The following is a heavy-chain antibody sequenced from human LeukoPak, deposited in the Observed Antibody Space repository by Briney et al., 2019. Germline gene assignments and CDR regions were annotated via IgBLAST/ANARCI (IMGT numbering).Heavy chain of an antibody. CDR3: AKGGSAIVVVAATNFDY. D-gene: IGHD2-15*01. V-gene: IGHV3-23*01. Sequence: GGSLRLSCAASGFTFSSYAMSWVRQAPGKGLEWVSAISGSGGSTYYADSVKGRFTISRDNPKNTLYLQMNSLRAEDTAVYYCAKGGSAIVVVAATNFDYWGQGTLVTVSS. J-gene: IGHJ4*02. CDR2: ISGSGGST. CDR1: GFTFSSYA.